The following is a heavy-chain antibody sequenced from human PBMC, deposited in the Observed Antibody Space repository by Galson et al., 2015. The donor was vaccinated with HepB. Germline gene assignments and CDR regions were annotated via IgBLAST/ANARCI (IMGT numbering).Heavy chain of an antibody. CDR3: ASSSVGYCSSTSCYDTSYYYYYGMDV. CDR1: GYTFTSYG. D-gene: IGHD2-2*01. J-gene: IGHJ6*02. CDR2: ISAYNGNT. Sequence: SVKVSCKASGYTFTSYGISWVRQAPGQGLEWMGWISAYNGNTNYAQKLQGRVTMTTDTSTSTAYMELRSLRSDDTAVYYCASSSVGYCSSTSCYDTSYYYYYGMDVWGRGTTVTVSS. V-gene: IGHV1-18*04.